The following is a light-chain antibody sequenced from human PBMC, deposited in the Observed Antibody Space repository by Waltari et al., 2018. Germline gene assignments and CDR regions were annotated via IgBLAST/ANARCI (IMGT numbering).Light chain of an antibody. J-gene: IGLJ2*01. V-gene: IGLV1-44*01. Sequence: QSVLTQPPSASGTPGQRVTISCSGSNSNIGSNTVNWYQQLPGTAPKLRIYSNNQRPSGVPDRFAGSKSGTSASLAISGLQSEDEAHYYCSSWGGSLAGVVFGGGTKLTVL. CDR3: SSWGGSLAGVV. CDR1: NSNIGSNT. CDR2: SNN.